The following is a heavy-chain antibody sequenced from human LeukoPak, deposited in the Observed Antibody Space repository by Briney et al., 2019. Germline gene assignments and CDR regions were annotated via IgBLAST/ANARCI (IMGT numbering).Heavy chain of an antibody. CDR3: ARDPKSGVPAASSRFDP. Sequence: ASVKVSCKASGYTFTGYYMHWVRQAPGQGLEWMGWINPNSGGTNYAQKFQGRVTMTRDTSIRTAYMELSRLRSDDTAVYYCARDPKSGVPAASSRFDPWGQGTLVTVSS. V-gene: IGHV1-2*02. J-gene: IGHJ5*02. D-gene: IGHD2-2*01. CDR2: INPNSGGT. CDR1: GYTFTGYY.